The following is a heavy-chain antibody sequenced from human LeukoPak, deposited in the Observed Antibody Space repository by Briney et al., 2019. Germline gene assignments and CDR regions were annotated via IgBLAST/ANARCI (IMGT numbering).Heavy chain of an antibody. CDR1: GYTFTGYY. V-gene: IGHV1-2*04. CDR3: ASRYCSSTSCHIWSVIDAFDI. J-gene: IGHJ3*02. Sequence: RASVKVSCKASGYTFTGYYMHWVRQAPGQGLEWMGWINPNSGGTNYAQKFQGWVTMTRDTSISTAYMELSSLRSEDTAVYYCASRYCSSTSCHIWSVIDAFDIWGQGTMVTVSS. CDR2: INPNSGGT. D-gene: IGHD2-2*02.